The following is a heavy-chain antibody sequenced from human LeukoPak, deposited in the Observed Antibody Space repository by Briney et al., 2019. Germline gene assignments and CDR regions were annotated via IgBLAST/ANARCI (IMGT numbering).Heavy chain of an antibody. D-gene: IGHD3-3*01. J-gene: IGHJ3*02. V-gene: IGHV3-21*01. CDR1: GFTFSSYS. Sequence: GGSLRLSCAASGFTFSSYSMNWVRQAPGKGLEWVSSISSSSSYIYYADSVKGRFTISRDNAKNSLYLQMNSLRAEDTAVYYCARDRTGYDFWSGYWPGPGGPIDAFDIWGHGTMVTVSS. CDR3: ARDRTGYDFWSGYWPGPGGPIDAFDI. CDR2: ISSSSSYI.